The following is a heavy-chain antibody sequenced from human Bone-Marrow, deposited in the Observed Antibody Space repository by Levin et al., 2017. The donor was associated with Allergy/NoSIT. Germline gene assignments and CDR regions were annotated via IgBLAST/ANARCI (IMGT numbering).Heavy chain of an antibody. CDR2: INPNSLDT. V-gene: IGHV1-2*02. Sequence: AASVKVSCKASGYTFTAYYLHWVRQAPGQGLEWMGWINPNSLDTYCAQNFQGRVTLTSDTSITTAYMELSSLTSDDTAVYYCATAQGNNWKSDYLDFWGQGTLVTVSS. CDR3: ATAQGNNWKSDYLDF. J-gene: IGHJ4*02. D-gene: IGHD1-20*01. CDR1: GYTFTAYY.